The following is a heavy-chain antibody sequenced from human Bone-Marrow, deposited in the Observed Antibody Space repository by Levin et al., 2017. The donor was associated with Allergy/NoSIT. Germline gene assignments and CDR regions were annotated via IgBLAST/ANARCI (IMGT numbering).Heavy chain of an antibody. J-gene: IGHJ5*02. CDR1: GFTFSDYG. Sequence: PGGSLRLSCAVSGFTFSDYGMHWVRQAPGKGLEWVASITKDGSKKYYLDSVKGRSTLSRDSSKNTVSLQMNSLTADDTAVYFCARDHPEYFFDPCGQGPLVIVSS. V-gene: IGHV3-30*03. D-gene: IGHD2/OR15-2a*01. CDR2: ITKDGSKK. CDR3: ARDHPEYFFDP.